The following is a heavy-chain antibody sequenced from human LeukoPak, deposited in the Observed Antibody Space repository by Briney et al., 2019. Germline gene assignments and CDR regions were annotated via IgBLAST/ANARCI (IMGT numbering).Heavy chain of an antibody. CDR3: ARSFDSAYYYMDV. CDR2: VSHSGGT. D-gene: IGHD3-10*01. V-gene: IGHV4-59*08. J-gene: IGHJ6*03. Sequence: SETLSLTCTVSGGSTSSSYWSWIRQPPGKGLDWIGYVSHSGGTNYKPSLKSRVTISVDTSKRQFSLKLSSVTAADTAVYYCARSFDSAYYYMDVWGKGTTVTVS. CDR1: GGSTSSSY.